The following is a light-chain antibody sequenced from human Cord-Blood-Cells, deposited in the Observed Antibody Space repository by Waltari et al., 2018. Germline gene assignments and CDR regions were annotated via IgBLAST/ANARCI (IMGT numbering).Light chain of an antibody. CDR1: QSVSSY. CDR2: DAS. V-gene: IGKV3-11*01. J-gene: IGKJ2*03. CDR3: QQRSNWYS. Sequence: EIVLTQSPATLPLSPGERATLPCRASQSVSSYLAWYQHKPGQAPRLLSYDASNRATGIPARFSGSGSGTDFTLTISSLEPEDFAVYYCQQRSNWYSFGQGTKLEIK.